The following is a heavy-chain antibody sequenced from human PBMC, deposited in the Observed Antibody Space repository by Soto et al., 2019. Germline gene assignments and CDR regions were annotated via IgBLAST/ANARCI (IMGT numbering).Heavy chain of an antibody. V-gene: IGHV1-18*04. CDR2: IIAYNGNT. CDR3: AREHCSSTNCYTAVDY. CDR1: GYTFTSYG. Sequence: QVQLVQSGAEVENPGASVKVSCKASGYTFTSYGISWVRQAPGQGLEWMGWIIAYNGNTNYAQKLQGRVTMTTDTSTSTAYMELRSMRSADTAVYYCAREHCSSTNCYTAVDYWGQGTLVTVSS. D-gene: IGHD2-2*02. J-gene: IGHJ4*02.